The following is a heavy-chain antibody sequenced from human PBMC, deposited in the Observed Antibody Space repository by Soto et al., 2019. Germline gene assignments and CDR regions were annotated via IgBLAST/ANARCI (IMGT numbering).Heavy chain of an antibody. D-gene: IGHD3-3*01. Sequence: GVSLRVSCAVAGFTFITHWRHWVRQAPGKGLVWVSRINSDGSSTNYADSVKGRFTISRDNAEKTLYLQMNSLRADDTAVYYCARDSSPYYDFWSGFYTYFDYWGQGALVTVSS. V-gene: IGHV3-74*01. CDR3: ARDSSPYYDFWSGFYTYFDY. CDR1: GFTFITHW. J-gene: IGHJ4*02. CDR2: INSDGSST.